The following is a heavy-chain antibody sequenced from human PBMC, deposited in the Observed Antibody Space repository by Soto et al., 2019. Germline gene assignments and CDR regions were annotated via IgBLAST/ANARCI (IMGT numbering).Heavy chain of an antibody. D-gene: IGHD7-27*01. CDR3: ARDTGDGTFDF. CDR1: GYTLSSYV. J-gene: IGHJ4*02. Sequence: QVHLVQSGAEVRKPGASVKVSCKASGYTLSSYVMHWVRQAPGQRLEWMGGINAGYGNTKSSQKFQDRVTISRDTTASTAYMELTSLRSEDTAVYYCARDTGDGTFDFWGQGTLVTVSS. V-gene: IGHV1-3*01. CDR2: INAGYGNT.